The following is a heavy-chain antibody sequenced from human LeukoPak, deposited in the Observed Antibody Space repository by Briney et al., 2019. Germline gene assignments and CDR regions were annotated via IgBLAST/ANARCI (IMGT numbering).Heavy chain of an antibody. CDR3: ARSTAAPYYFDY. Sequence: SETLSLTCTVSGGSISSYYWSWIRQPPGKGLEWIGYIYYSGSTNYNPSLKSRVTISVDTSKNQFSLKLSSVTAADTAVHYCARSTAAPYYFDYWGQGTLVTVSS. V-gene: IGHV4-59*01. CDR2: IYYSGST. J-gene: IGHJ4*02. CDR1: GGSISSYY. D-gene: IGHD2-21*02.